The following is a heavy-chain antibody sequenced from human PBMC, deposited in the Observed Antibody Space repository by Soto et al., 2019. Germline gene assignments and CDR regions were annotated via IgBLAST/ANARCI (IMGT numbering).Heavy chain of an antibody. J-gene: IGHJ4*02. V-gene: IGHV1-46*01. CDR1: GYTLTNNY. CDR2: INPSGGST. Sequence: ASVKVSCKASGYTLTNNYMHWLRQAPGQEPEWMGMINPSGGSTSNAQKFYDRATMTRDTSTSTVYMELSSLISDDTAVFYWARDAYASGSYYFDYWGQGTEVTVSS. D-gene: IGHD3-10*01. CDR3: ARDAYASGSYYFDY.